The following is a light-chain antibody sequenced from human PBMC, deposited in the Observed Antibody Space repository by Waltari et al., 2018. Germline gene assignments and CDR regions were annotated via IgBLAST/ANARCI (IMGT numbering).Light chain of an antibody. CDR3: SSYTSSTSTV. CDR1: TSDIGEYIF. Sequence: QSALTQPASVSGSPGQSITISCTGTTSDIGEYIFVSWYQQHPGKAPQLIIYDVNNRPSGVSNRCSGSKSGNTASLTISGLQAEDEANYYCSSYTSSTSTVFGGGTKLTVL. CDR2: DVN. J-gene: IGLJ2*01. V-gene: IGLV2-14*03.